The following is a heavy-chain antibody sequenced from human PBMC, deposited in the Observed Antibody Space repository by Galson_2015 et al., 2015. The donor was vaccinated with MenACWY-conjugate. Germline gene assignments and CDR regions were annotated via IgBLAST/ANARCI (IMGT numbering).Heavy chain of an antibody. CDR1: GFGFSEYA. CDR3: AKGPLMTLGLTWFDL. Sequence: SMRLSCAASGFGFSEYAMGWVRQAPGKGLQCVSSISARGGTTKYADSVKGRFTLSSDNSQNILYLEMNSLTAEDTALYHCAKGPLMTLGLTWFDLWGQGTLVTVSS. CDR2: ISARGGTT. J-gene: IGHJ5*02. D-gene: IGHD4/OR15-4a*01. V-gene: IGHV3-23*01.